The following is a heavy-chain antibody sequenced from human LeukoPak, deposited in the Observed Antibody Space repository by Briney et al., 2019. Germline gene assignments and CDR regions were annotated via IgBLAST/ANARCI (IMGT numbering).Heavy chain of an antibody. CDR1: GFTFSSYA. Sequence: GGSLRLSCAASGFTFSSYAMSWVRQAPGKGLGWVSAISGSGGSTYYADSVKGRFTISRDNSKNTLYLQMNSLRAEDTAVYYCAKSTGGYYDSSGYHYRLGYFDYWGQGTLVTVSS. D-gene: IGHD3-22*01. V-gene: IGHV3-23*01. J-gene: IGHJ4*02. CDR2: ISGSGGST. CDR3: AKSTGGYYDSSGYHYRLGYFDY.